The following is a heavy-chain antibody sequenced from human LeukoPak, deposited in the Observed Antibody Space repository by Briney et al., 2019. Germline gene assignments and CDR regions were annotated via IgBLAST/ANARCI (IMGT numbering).Heavy chain of an antibody. CDR2: INHSGST. CDR3: ARVRGTMVRGTDFDY. CDR1: GGSFSGYY. D-gene: IGHD3-10*01. Sequence: SETLSLTCAVYGGSFSGYYWSWIRQPPGKGLEWIGEINHSGSTNYNPSLKSRVTISVDTSKNQFSLKLSSVTAADTAVYYCARVRGTMVRGTDFDYWGQGTLVTVSS. V-gene: IGHV4-34*01. J-gene: IGHJ4*02.